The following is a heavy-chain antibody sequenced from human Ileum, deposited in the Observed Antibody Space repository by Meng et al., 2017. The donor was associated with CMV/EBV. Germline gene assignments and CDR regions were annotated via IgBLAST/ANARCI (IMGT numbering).Heavy chain of an antibody. CDR3: ARAPLLYFDY. J-gene: IGHJ4*02. Sequence: EVPLLRSGGGLGNAGGSLSVSCGAFGFPVSKSDMSWVRQAPGQGLEWVAVFNTLDNSTYYADSVKGRFTISRDTSKNTVYLQMHSLRAEDTAIYYCARAPLLYFDYWGQGTLVTVSS. CDR2: FNTLDNST. V-gene: IGHV3-23*03. D-gene: IGHD2/OR15-2a*01. CDR1: GFPVSKSD.